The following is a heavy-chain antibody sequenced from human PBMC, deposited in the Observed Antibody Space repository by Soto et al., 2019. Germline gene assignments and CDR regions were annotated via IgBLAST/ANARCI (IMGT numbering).Heavy chain of an antibody. J-gene: IGHJ3*01. Sequence: VESGGELVRPGGSLRLSCSASGFTLSNYWMHWLRQVPGKGPVWVARMNGEGTSTNYADSVKGRFSISRDTAKNTLYLQMNSLTVEDTALYYCGRVHPSRLGAFDVWGQGTLVTVSS. CDR2: MNGEGTST. D-gene: IGHD3-16*01. CDR3: GRVHPSRLGAFDV. CDR1: GFTLSNYW. V-gene: IGHV3-74*01.